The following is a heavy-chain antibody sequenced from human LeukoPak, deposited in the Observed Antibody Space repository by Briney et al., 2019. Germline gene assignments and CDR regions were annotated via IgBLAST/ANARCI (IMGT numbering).Heavy chain of an antibody. CDR1: GFTFSSYG. V-gene: IGHV3-30*02. D-gene: IGHD3-10*01. Sequence: GGSLRLSCAASGFTFSSYGMHWVRQAPGKGLEWVAFIRYDGSNKCYADSVKGRFTISRDNSKNTLYLQMNSLRAEDTAVYYCAKVMSGSGSFAAFDIWGQGTMVTVSS. CDR2: IRYDGSNK. CDR3: AKVMSGSGSFAAFDI. J-gene: IGHJ3*02.